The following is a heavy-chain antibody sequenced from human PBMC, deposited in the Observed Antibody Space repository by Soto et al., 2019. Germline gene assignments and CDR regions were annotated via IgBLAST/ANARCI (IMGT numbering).Heavy chain of an antibody. Sequence: EVQLVESGGGLVQPGGSLRLSCAASGFTFSSYWMHWVRQAPGKGLVWVSRINIDGRSTSYADSVKGRFTISRDNAKNALYLQINRLSAEDTAVYYCASYYGSGIYHPKYWGQGTLVSVAS. J-gene: IGHJ4*02. V-gene: IGHV3-74*01. D-gene: IGHD3-10*01. CDR2: INIDGRST. CDR3: ASYYGSGIYHPKY. CDR1: GFTFSSYW.